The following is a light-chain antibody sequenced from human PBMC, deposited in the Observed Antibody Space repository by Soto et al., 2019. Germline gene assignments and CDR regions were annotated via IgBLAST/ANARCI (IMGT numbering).Light chain of an antibody. CDR2: DVS. CDR3: GSYTSSSTLV. J-gene: IGLJ2*01. CDR1: SSDVGGYNY. V-gene: IGLV2-14*01. Sequence: QSALTQPASVSGSPGQSITISCTGTSSDVGGYNYVSWYQQHPGKAPKLMIYDVSNRPSGVSNRFSGSKSGNTASLTISGLQAEDEAEYYCGSYTSSSTLVFGGGTQLTVL.